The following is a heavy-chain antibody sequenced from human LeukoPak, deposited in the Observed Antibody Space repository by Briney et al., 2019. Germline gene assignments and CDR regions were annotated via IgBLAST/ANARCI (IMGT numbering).Heavy chain of an antibody. CDR3: ARGGDLAYCGGDCHGIFDY. D-gene: IGHD2-21*01. V-gene: IGHV1-69*13. J-gene: IGHJ4*02. CDR1: GGTFSSYA. Sequence: SVKVSCKASGGTFSSYAISWVRQAPGQGLEWMGGIIPIFGTANYAQKFRGRVTITADESTSTAYMELSSLRSEDTAVYYCARGGDLAYCGGDCHGIFDYWGQGTLVTVSS. CDR2: IIPIFGTA.